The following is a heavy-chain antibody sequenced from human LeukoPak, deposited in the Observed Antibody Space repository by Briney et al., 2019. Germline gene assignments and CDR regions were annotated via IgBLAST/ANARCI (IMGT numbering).Heavy chain of an antibody. CDR2: INPDDEST. CDR3: LTIVETTIDAFDI. Sequence: GGSLRLSCAASGFTFRKYWLHWVRQAPGKGLVWVSRINPDDESTSYADSAKGRFTISRDNAKSTLYLQMNSLRAEDTAVYYCLTIVETTIDAFDIWGQGTLVTVSS. J-gene: IGHJ3*02. CDR1: GFTFRKYW. V-gene: IGHV3-74*01. D-gene: IGHD1-26*01.